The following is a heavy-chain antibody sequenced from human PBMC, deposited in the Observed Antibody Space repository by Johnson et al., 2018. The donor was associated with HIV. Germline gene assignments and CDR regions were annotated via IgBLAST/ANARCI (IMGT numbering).Heavy chain of an antibody. V-gene: IGHV3-9*01. Sequence: VESGGGVVQPGRSLRLSCAASGFTFSSYAMHWVRQAPGKGLEWVSGISWNSGSTGYADSVKGRFTISRDNSKNTLYLQMNSLRAEDTAVYYCAKDLNYGSGPVDIWGQGTMVTVSS. D-gene: IGHD3-10*01. J-gene: IGHJ3*02. CDR2: ISWNSGST. CDR3: AKDLNYGSGPVDI. CDR1: GFTFSSYA.